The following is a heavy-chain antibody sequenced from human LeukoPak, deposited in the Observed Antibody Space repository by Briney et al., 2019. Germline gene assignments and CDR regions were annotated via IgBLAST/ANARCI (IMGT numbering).Heavy chain of an antibody. J-gene: IGHJ4*02. CDR1: GFTFRSYG. D-gene: IGHD6-13*01. Sequence: GGSLRLSCAASGFTFRSYGMHWVRQAPGKGLEWVALIWYDGSNQYYADSVKGRFTISRDNSKNIVYLQMNSLRVEDTALYYCARAGLSAAGDYWGRGTLVTVSS. CDR3: ARAGLSAAGDY. V-gene: IGHV3-33*01. CDR2: IWYDGSNQ.